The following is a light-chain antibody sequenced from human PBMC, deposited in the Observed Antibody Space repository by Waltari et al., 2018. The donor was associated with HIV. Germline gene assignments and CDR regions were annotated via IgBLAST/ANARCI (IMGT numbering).Light chain of an antibody. J-gene: IGLJ2*01. CDR1: VLAKKY. V-gene: IGLV3-27*01. CDR2: KDS. Sequence: SYELTQPSSVSVSPGQTARITCSGDVLAKKYARWFQQKPGQAPVLVIYKDSERPSGIPERFSGSSSGTTVTLTISGAQVEDEADYYCYSAADNREVFSGGTKLTVL. CDR3: YSAADNREV.